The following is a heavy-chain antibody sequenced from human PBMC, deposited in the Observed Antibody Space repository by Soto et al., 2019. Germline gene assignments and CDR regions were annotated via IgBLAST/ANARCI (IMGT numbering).Heavy chain of an antibody. CDR3: ARYCRSGWYLDY. Sequence: ASVKVSCNASGYTFTSYYMHWVRQAPGQGLEWMGIINPSGGSTSYAQKFQGRVTMTRDTSTSTVYMELSSLRSEDTAVYYCARYCRSGWYLDYWGQGTLVTVSS. CDR1: GYTFTSYY. V-gene: IGHV1-46*01. J-gene: IGHJ4*02. D-gene: IGHD6-19*01. CDR2: INPSGGST.